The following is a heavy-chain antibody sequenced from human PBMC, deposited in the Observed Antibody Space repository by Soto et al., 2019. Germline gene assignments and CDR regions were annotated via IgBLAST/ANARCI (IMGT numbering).Heavy chain of an antibody. CDR1: GFTFTTYW. CDR3: ARERYGDYDPEGLFDN. J-gene: IGHJ4*02. Sequence: GGSLRLSRAASGFTFTTYWMSWVRQAPGKGLEWVANIKHDGSEKSYVDSVKGRFTIFRDNAKNSLYLRMNSLRAEDTAVYFCARERYGDYDPEGLFDNWGQGTLVTVSS. V-gene: IGHV3-7*01. D-gene: IGHD4-17*01. CDR2: IKHDGSEK.